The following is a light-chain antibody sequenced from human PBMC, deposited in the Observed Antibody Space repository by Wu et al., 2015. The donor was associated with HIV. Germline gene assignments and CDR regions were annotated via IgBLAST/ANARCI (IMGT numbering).Light chain of an antibody. CDR1: QSIANY. CDR3: QQSYILPWT. V-gene: IGKV1-39*01. Sequence: DIQMTQSPSSLSASVGDRVTITCRASQSIANYLNWYQQKPGTAPKLLIYAASSLYSGVPSRFSGSGSGTDFTLTISSLQPEDFATYYCQQSYILPWTFGQGTRVEIK. J-gene: IGKJ1*01. CDR2: AAS.